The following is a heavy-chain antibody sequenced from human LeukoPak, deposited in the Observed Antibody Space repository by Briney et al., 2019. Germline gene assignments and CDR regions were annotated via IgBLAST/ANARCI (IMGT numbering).Heavy chain of an antibody. CDR2: IRNKANSYTT. Sequence: GGSLRLSCAASGFTFSDHYMDWVRQAAGKGLEWVGRIRNKANSYTTGYAASVKGRFTISRDDSKNSLYLQMNSLKTEDTAVYYCAGGYCSGGSCSRHLDYWGQGTLVTVSS. D-gene: IGHD2-15*01. J-gene: IGHJ4*02. CDR1: GFTFSDHY. V-gene: IGHV3-72*01. CDR3: AGGYCSGGSCSRHLDY.